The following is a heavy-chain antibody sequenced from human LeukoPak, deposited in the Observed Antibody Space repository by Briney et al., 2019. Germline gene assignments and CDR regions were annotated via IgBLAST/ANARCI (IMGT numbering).Heavy chain of an antibody. V-gene: IGHV4-39*01. J-gene: IGHJ4*02. Sequence: PSETLSLTCTVSGGSISSSSYYWGGIRQPPGKGLEWIGSIYYSGSTYYNPSLKSRVTISVDTSKNQFSLKLSSVTAADTAVYYCASKPFDYWGQGTLVTVSS. CDR1: GGSISSSSYY. CDR3: ASKPFDY. CDR2: IYYSGST.